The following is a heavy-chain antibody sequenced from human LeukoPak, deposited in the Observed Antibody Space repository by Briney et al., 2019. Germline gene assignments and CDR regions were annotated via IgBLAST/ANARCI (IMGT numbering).Heavy chain of an antibody. CDR1: GFTFSSYG. Sequence: GGSLRLSCAASGFTFSSYGMYWVRQAPGKGLEWVAFIRYDGSNKYYADSVKGRFTISRDNSKNTLYLQLNSLRAEDTAVYYCAKDRYYYDSSGTFDYWGQGTLVTVSS. J-gene: IGHJ4*02. CDR2: IRYDGSNK. V-gene: IGHV3-30*02. CDR3: AKDRYYYDSSGTFDY. D-gene: IGHD3-22*01.